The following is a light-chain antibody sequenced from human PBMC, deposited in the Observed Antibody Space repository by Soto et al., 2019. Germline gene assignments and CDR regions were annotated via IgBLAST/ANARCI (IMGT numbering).Light chain of an antibody. CDR1: SGDVGNFNH. J-gene: IGLJ2*01. Sequence: QSALTQPASVSGSPGQSITISCTGTSGDVGNFNHVSWYQQHPGKAPNLIIFEVTKRPSGVSNRLSGSKSGNTASLTISGLQAEDAADYYCCSYTGGSIHVLFGGGTQLTVL. V-gene: IGLV2-23*02. CDR3: CSYTGGSIHVL. CDR2: EVT.